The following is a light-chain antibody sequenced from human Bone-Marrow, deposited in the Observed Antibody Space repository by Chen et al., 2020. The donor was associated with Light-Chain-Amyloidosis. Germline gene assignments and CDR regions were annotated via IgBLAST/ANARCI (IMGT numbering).Light chain of an antibody. CDR3: SAYTITNTLV. CDR1: SSDVGGDNH. V-gene: IGLV2-14*01. CDR2: EVT. Sequence: QSALTQPASVSGSPGQSITISCTGPSSDVGGDNHVSWYQQHPDKVPKLRLYEVTTLPSWVPNRVSGSSSDNTASLTISWLQTEDEADYFCSAYTITNTLVFGSGTRVTVL. J-gene: IGLJ1*01.